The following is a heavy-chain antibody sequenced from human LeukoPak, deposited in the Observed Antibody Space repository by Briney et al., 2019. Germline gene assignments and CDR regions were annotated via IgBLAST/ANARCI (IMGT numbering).Heavy chain of an antibody. Sequence: SETLSLTCTVSGDSISSTTYYWGFIRQPPGKGLEWIGSIYYRGNTYYNPSLKSRVTISVDTSNNQFSLKLSSVTAADTAVYYRARLYSGTRPPDYWGQGTLVTVSS. CDR3: ARLYSGTRPPDY. J-gene: IGHJ4*02. CDR2: IYYRGNT. D-gene: IGHD6-6*01. V-gene: IGHV4-39*01. CDR1: GDSISSTTYY.